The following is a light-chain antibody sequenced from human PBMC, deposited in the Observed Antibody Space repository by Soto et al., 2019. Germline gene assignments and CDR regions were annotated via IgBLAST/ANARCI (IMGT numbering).Light chain of an antibody. J-gene: IGLJ1*01. CDR2: EVN. CDR1: SSDIGSYNR. V-gene: IGLV2-18*02. CDR3: NSFTTSSTYV. Sequence: LTQPASVSGSPGQSITISCTGTSSDIGSYNRVSWYQQPPGTAPKLIIYEVNNRPSGVPDRFSGSKSGNTASLTSSGLQAEDEADYYCNSFTTSSTYVFGTGTKVTVL.